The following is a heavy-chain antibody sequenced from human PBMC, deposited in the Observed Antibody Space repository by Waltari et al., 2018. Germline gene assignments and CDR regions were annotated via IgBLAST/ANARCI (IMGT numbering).Heavy chain of an antibody. V-gene: IGHV1-2*04. D-gene: IGHD1-7*01. CDR2: INPKSGGT. CDR1: GYTFRDFF. Sequence: PGASVKVSCKASGYTFRDFFIHWVRQAPGQGLEWMGWINPKSGGTKYAQKFQDWVSMTGDTSISTVYLELSSLKSDDTAVYYCARVPLTYGTTDYLDTFDMWGQGTMVTVSS. CDR3: ARVPLTYGTTDYLDTFDM. J-gene: IGHJ3*02.